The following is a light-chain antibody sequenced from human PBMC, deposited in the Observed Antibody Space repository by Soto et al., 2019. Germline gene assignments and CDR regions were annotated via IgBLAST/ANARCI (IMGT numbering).Light chain of an antibody. CDR1: QSVSSN. CDR2: GAS. CDR3: QQYNNWPPFT. J-gene: IGKJ3*01. Sequence: EIVMTQSPATLSASPGERATLSCRASQSVSSNLAWYQQKPGQAPRLLIYGASTRATGIPARFSGSGSGTEFILTISRLQSEEFAVYYCQQYNNWPPFTFGPGTKLYSK. V-gene: IGKV3-15*01.